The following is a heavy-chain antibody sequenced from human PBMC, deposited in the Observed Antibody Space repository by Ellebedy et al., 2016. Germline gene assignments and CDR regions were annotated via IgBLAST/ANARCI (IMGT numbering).Heavy chain of an antibody. CDR3: ARDTAFSY. CDR1: GYSFPNYW. J-gene: IGHJ4*02. V-gene: IGHV5-51*01. CDR2: IFPDDSST. Sequence: GESLKISCKGSGYSFPNYWIGWVRQMPGKGLEWIGIIFPDDSSTTYSPSFQGQVTISADKSISTAYLQLSSLKASDTAIYYCARDTAFSYWGQGTLVTVSS. D-gene: IGHD5-18*01.